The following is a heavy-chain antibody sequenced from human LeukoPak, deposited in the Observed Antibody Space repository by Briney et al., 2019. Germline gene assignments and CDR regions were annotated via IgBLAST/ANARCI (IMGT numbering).Heavy chain of an antibody. Sequence: GGSLRLSCAASGFSFSSYWMSWVRQAPGRGLEWVANMDQDGSEIYYVDSVKGRLTISRDNAKNSLYLQMNSLRAEDTGVYYCTRDFQGRFYYHVDVWGKGTTVTVSS. V-gene: IGHV3-7*01. CDR3: TRDFQGRFYYHVDV. D-gene: IGHD3-10*01. CDR2: MDQDGSEI. J-gene: IGHJ6*03. CDR1: GFSFSSYW.